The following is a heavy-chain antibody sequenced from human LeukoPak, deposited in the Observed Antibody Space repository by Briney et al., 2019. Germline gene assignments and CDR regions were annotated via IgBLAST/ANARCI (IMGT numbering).Heavy chain of an antibody. Sequence: PGGSLSLSCAASGFTFSSYTMHWVRQAPGKGLEWVAVISYDGINKYYADSVKGRFTISRDNSKNTLYLQMNSLRAEDTAVYYCARDTGGWYTGGFDYWGQGTLVTVSS. V-gene: IGHV3-30*03. CDR2: ISYDGINK. J-gene: IGHJ4*02. CDR3: ARDTGGWYTGGFDY. D-gene: IGHD6-19*01. CDR1: GFTFSSYT.